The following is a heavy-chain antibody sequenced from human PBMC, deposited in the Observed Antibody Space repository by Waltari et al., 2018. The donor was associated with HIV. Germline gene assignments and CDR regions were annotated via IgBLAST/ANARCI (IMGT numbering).Heavy chain of an antibody. CDR1: GGSISSNNW. J-gene: IGHJ4*02. D-gene: IGHD6-25*01. V-gene: IGHV4-4*02. Sequence: QVQLQETGPGLVKPSGTLSLTCAVSGGSISSNNWWSWVRQPPGKGLEWIGEIYHSETTNYNPSLKSRVTISIDKFNNNFSLKLSSVTAVDTAVYYCARVDENSSGRMDYWGQGNLVTVSS. CDR3: ARVDENSSGRMDY. CDR2: IYHSETT.